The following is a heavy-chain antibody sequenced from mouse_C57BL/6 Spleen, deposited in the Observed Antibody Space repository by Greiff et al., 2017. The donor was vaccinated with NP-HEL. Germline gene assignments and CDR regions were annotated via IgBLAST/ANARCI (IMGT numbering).Heavy chain of an antibody. V-gene: IGHV1-81*01. CDR3: ARDYYYGSSNYAMDY. J-gene: IGHJ4*01. CDR1: GYTFTSYG. D-gene: IGHD1-1*01. Sequence: QVQLKQSGAELARPGASVKLSCKASGYTFTSYGISWVKQRTGQGLEWIGEIYPRSGNTYYNEKFKGKATLTADKSSRTAYMELRSLTSEDSAVYFCARDYYYGSSNYAMDYWGQGTSVTVSS. CDR2: IYPRSGNT.